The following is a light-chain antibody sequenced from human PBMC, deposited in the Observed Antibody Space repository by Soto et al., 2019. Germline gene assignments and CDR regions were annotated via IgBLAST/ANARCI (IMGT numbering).Light chain of an antibody. CDR3: QKYNGTPRT. CDR1: QDISGH. CDR2: EAS. Sequence: DIQVTQSPSSLSASVGDRVTITCRASQDISGHLAWYQQKPGKVPKLLIYEASTLQSGVPSPFSASGSRTDFTLTISSLQPEDVATYNCQKYNGTPRTFGQGTKVELK. V-gene: IGKV1-27*01. J-gene: IGKJ1*01.